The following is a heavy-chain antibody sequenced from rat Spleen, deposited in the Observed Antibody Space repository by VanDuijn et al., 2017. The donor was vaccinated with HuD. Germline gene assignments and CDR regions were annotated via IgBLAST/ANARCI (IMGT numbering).Heavy chain of an antibody. CDR1: GFTFNNYD. J-gene: IGHJ1*01. CDR2: ISAGGDST. V-gene: IGHV5S13*01. CDR3: ARAGYLRDWYFDF. Sequence: EVQLVESDGGLVQPGRSLKLSCEVSGFTFNNYDMAWVRQTPTKGLEWVAYISAGGDSTYCRDSVKGRFTISRDNTKNTLYLRMDNLRSEDTATYYCARAGYLRDWYFDFWGPGTMVTVSS. D-gene: IGHD2-2*01.